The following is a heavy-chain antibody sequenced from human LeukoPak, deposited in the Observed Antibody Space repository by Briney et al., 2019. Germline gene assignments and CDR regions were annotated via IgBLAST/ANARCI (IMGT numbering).Heavy chain of an antibody. CDR3: AREGYCSGGSCYDPFGY. J-gene: IGHJ4*02. D-gene: IGHD2-15*01. CDR1: GFTFSSYW. CDR2: IKQDGREK. V-gene: IGHV3-7*01. Sequence: GGSLRPSCAAFGFTFSSYWMSWVRQAPGKGLEWVANIKQDGREKYYVDSVKGRFTISRDNAKNSLYLQMNSLRAEDTAVYYCAREGYCSGGSCYDPFGYWGQGTLVTVSS.